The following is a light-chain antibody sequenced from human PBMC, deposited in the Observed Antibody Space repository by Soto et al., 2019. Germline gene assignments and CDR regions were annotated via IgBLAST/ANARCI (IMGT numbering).Light chain of an antibody. CDR3: SSYTSNSTPYV. CDR2: EVS. CDR1: SSDVGNYNY. J-gene: IGLJ1*01. V-gene: IGLV2-14*01. Sequence: QSALTQPASVSGSPGQSITISCTGTSSDVGNYNYVSWYQQHPGKAPKLVIYEVSNRPFGISNRFSGSKSGNTASLTISGLQAEDEADYYCSSYTSNSTPYVFGTGTKVTVL.